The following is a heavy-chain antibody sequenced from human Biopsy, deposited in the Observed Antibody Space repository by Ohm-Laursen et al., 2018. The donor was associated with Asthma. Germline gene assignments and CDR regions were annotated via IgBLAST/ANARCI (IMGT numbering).Heavy chain of an antibody. D-gene: IGHD3-10*01. V-gene: IGHV1-69*01. CDR2: IIPIFGTT. CDR3: ASETGHSYGSGSEYYFDY. J-gene: IGHJ4*02. CDR1: GGTFNYA. Sequence: GSSVKVSCKASGGTFNYAITWVRQAPGPGLEWMGGIIPIFGTTSYAQKFKGRVTITADESSSTAYMELSSLRSEDTAVYYCASETGHSYGSGSEYYFDYWGLGTLVTVSS.